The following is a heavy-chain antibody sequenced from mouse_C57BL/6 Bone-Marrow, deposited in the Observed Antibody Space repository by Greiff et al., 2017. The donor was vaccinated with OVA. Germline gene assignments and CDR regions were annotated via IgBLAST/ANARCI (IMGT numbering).Heavy chain of an antibody. CDR2: ISSGGSYT. CDR3: ARHEATVEGYYFDY. CDR1: GFTFSSYG. Sequence: EVKLMESGGDLVKPGGSLKLSCAASGFTFSSYGMSWVRQTPDKRLEWVATISSGGSYTYYPDSVKGRFTISRDNAKNTLYLQMSSLKSEDTAMYYCARHEATVEGYYFDYWGQGTTLTVSS. V-gene: IGHV5-6*01. D-gene: IGHD1-1*01. J-gene: IGHJ2*01.